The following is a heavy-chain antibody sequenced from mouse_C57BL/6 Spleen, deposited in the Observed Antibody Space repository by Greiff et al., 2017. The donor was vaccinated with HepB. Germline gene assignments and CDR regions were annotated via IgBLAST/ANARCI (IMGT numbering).Heavy chain of an antibody. V-gene: IGHV5-9-1*02. J-gene: IGHJ1*03. CDR3: TKETYGNFYWYFDV. CDR1: GFTFSSYA. Sequence: DVMLVESGEGLVKPGGSLKLSCAASGFTFSSYAMSWVRQTPEKRLEWVAYISSGGDYIYYADTVKGRFTISRDNARNTLYLQMSSLKSEDTAMYYCTKETYGNFYWYFDVWGTGTTVTVSS. D-gene: IGHD2-1*01. CDR2: ISSGGDYI.